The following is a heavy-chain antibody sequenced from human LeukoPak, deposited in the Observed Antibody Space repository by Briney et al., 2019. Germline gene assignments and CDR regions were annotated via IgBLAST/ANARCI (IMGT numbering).Heavy chain of an antibody. J-gene: IGHJ4*02. Sequence: PGRSLRLSCTASGFTFDDYAMHWVRQAPGKGLEWVSGISWSSGSLGYADSVKGRFIISRDNSKNTLYLQMNSLRAEDTAVYYCAKDRSGSYSQGLDYWGQGTLVTVSS. CDR1: GFTFDDYA. CDR2: ISWSSGSL. V-gene: IGHV3-9*01. CDR3: AKDRSGSYSQGLDY. D-gene: IGHD1-26*01.